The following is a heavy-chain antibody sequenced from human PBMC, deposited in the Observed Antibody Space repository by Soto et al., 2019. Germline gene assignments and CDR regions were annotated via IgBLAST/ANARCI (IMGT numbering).Heavy chain of an antibody. V-gene: IGHV1-18*01. CDR2: ISAYNGNT. Sequence: ASVKVSCKASGYTFTSYGISWVRQAPGQGLEWMGWISAYNGNTNYAQKLQGRVTMTTDTSTSTAYMELRSLRSDDTAVYYCAREEGYCSSTSCPHQIYYYYGMDVWGQGTTVTVSS. CDR1: GYTFTSYG. J-gene: IGHJ6*02. D-gene: IGHD2-2*01. CDR3: AREEGYCSSTSCPHQIYYYYGMDV.